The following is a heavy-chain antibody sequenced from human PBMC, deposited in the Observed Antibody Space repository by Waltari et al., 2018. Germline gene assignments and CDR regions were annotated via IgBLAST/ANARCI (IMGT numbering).Heavy chain of an antibody. CDR3: ATARDEETAMVYFDH. CDR1: GFTCRSKP. J-gene: IGHJ4*02. Sequence: EVQLVESGGALGQPGGSLRLSCAASGFTCRSKPRAWVRQAPGKGLEWVPIIYAAGSTYYADSVMGRFTISRDNSKNTLHLQMNSLRSEDTAIYYCATARDEETAMVYFDHWGEGSLVSVSS. D-gene: IGHD5-18*01. V-gene: IGHV3-66*02. CDR2: IYAAGST.